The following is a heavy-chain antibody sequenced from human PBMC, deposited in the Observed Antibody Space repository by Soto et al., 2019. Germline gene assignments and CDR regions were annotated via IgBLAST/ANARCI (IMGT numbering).Heavy chain of an antibody. D-gene: IGHD5-12*01. Sequence: EVQLVESGGGLVKPGGSLRLSCADSVFTFSSYSMNWVRHAPGKGLEWVSSISSSSSYIYYADSVKGRFTISRDNAKNSLYLKINSLRAEDTAVYYCARDALFVATTKTFDYWGQGPLVTVSS. CDR1: VFTFSSYS. CDR3: ARDALFVATTKTFDY. J-gene: IGHJ4*02. CDR2: ISSSSSYI. V-gene: IGHV3-21*01.